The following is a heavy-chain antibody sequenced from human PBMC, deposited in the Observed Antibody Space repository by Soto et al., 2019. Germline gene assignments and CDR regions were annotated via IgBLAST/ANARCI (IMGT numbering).Heavy chain of an antibody. CDR3: ARELGSSWYGYYYGMDV. D-gene: IGHD6-13*01. J-gene: IGHJ6*02. V-gene: IGHV1-2*04. Sequence: ASVKVSCKASGYTFTGYYMHWVRQAPGQGLEWMGWINPNSGGTNYAQKFQGWVTVTRDTSISTAYMELSRLRSDDTAVYYCARELGSSWYGYYYGMDVWGEGTAVTVSS. CDR2: INPNSGGT. CDR1: GYTFTGYY.